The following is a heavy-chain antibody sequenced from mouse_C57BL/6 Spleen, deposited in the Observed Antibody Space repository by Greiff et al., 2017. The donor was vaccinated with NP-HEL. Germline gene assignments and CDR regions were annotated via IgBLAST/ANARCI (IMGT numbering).Heavy chain of an antibody. CDR3: ARDHCYYFDY. CDR2: ISYSGST. V-gene: IGHV3-1*01. CDR1: GYSITSGYD. J-gene: IGHJ2*01. Sequence: EVKLQESGPGMVKPSQSLSLTCTVTGYSITSGYDWHWIRHFPGNKLEWMGYISYSGSTNYNPSLKSRISITHDTSKNHFFLKLNSVTTEDTATYYCARDHCYYFDYWGQGTTLTVSS.